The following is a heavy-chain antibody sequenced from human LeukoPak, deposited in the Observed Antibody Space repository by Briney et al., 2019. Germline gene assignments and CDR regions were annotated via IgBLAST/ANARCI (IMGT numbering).Heavy chain of an antibody. CDR1: GFTFSSYS. CDR2: ISSSSSTI. V-gene: IGHV3-48*02. CDR3: ARDGRGHRRFGESNFDY. D-gene: IGHD3-10*01. J-gene: IGHJ4*02. Sequence: GGSLRLSCAASGFTFSSYSMNWVRQAPGKGLEWVSYISSSSSTIYYADSVKGRFTISRDNAKNSLYLQMNSLRDEDTAVYYCARDGRGHRRFGESNFDYWGQGTLVTVSS.